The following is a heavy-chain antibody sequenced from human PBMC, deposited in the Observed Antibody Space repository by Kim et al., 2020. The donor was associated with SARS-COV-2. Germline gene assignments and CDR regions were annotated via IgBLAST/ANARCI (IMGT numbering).Heavy chain of an antibody. Sequence: SNKYYADSVKGRFTISRDNSKNSLYLQMNSLRAEDTAVYYCARGLDAFDIWGQGTMVTVSS. J-gene: IGHJ3*02. CDR3: ARGLDAFDI. CDR2: SNK. V-gene: IGHV3-30*01.